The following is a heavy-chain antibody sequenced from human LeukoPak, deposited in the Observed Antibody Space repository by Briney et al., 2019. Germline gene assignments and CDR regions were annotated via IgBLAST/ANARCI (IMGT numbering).Heavy chain of an antibody. D-gene: IGHD3-10*01. V-gene: IGHV4-34*01. CDR1: GGSFSGYY. Sequence: SETLSLTCAVYGGSFSGYYWSWIGQPPGKGLDWIGEINHRGSTNYNPSLKSRVTISVDTSKNQFSLKLSSVTAADTAVYYCARHRPVLLWFGELSSNWFDPWGQGTLVTVSS. J-gene: IGHJ5*02. CDR3: ARHRPVLLWFGELSSNWFDP. CDR2: INHRGST.